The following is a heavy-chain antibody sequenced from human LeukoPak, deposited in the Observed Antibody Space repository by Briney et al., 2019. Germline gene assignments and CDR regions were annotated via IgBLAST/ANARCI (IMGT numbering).Heavy chain of an antibody. CDR3: ARDGRVDYGDYTFDY. J-gene: IGHJ4*02. V-gene: IGHV3-72*01. Sequence: PGGSLRLSCAASGFTFSDHYMDWVRQAPGKGLEWVGRTRNKANSYTTEYAASVKGRFTISRDDSKNSLYLQMNSLKTEDTAVYYCARDGRVDYGDYTFDYWGQGTLVTVSS. CDR1: GFTFSDHY. CDR2: TRNKANSYTT. D-gene: IGHD4-17*01.